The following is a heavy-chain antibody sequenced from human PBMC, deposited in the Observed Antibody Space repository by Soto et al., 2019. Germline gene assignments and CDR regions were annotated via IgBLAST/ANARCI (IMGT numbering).Heavy chain of an antibody. Sequence: QVQLQQWGAGLLKPSETLSLTCAVYGGSFSGYYWSWIRQPPGTGLEWIGEINHSGSTNYNPSLKRRVTISVDTSKNQFSLKLSAVTAADTDVYYCCPDAFDIWGQGNMVTVSS. CDR3: CPDAFDI. CDR1: GGSFSGYY. CDR2: INHSGST. V-gene: IGHV4-34*01. J-gene: IGHJ3*02.